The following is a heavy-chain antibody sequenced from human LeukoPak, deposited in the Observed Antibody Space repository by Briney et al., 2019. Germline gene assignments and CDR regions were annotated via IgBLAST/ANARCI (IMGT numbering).Heavy chain of an antibody. J-gene: IGHJ4*02. V-gene: IGHV3-11*06. CDR3: ARQPDDFSGWNNGQDFFDY. D-gene: IGHD6-19*01. CDR2: ISGSGSHT. CDR1: GFTFSDYY. Sequence: GGSLRLSCAASGFTFSDYYMSWIRQAPGKGLEWVSYISGSGSHTTYADSVKGRFTISRDNAKNSLSLQVNSLRADDTAVYYCARQPDDFSGWNNGQDFFDYWGQGTLVTVSS.